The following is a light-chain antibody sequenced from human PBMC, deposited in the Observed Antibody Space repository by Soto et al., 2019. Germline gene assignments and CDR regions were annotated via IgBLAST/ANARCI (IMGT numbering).Light chain of an antibody. CDR2: AAT. CDR3: QQYDNLPG. V-gene: IGKV1-33*01. CDR1: QSISSY. J-gene: IGKJ5*01. Sequence: DIQITQSPSSRSASVGDRVTITCRASQSISSYLNCYKPKPGKAPKLLIYAATSFQSGVPSRFSGSGSGTDFTITISSLPPEDIAKCYYQQYDNLPGFGQGTRLEIK.